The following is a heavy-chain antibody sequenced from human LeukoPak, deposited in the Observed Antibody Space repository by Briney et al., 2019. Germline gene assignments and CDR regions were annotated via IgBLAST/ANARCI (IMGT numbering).Heavy chain of an antibody. J-gene: IGHJ5*02. V-gene: IGHV4-30-2*01. Sequence: SQTLSLTCAVSGASISSGAYSWSWIRQPSGKGLEWFGYIFHSGSSYYNPSLKSRVTISVDKSKNQFSLRLTSVTAADTAVYYCARELWFVNAPGSWFDPWGQGTLVTVSS. CDR3: ARELWFVNAPGSWFDP. CDR1: GASISSGAYS. D-gene: IGHD3-10*01. CDR2: IFHSGSS.